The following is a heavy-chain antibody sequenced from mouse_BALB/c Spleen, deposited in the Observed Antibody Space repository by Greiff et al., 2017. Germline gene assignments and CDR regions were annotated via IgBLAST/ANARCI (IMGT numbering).Heavy chain of an antibody. Sequence: VQLQQSGAELVKPGASVKLSCTASGFNIKDTYMHWVKQRPEQGLEWIGRIDPANGNTKYDPKFQGKATITADTSSNTAYLQLSSLTSEDTAVYYCARYDGLYYYAVDYWGQGTSVTVSS. D-gene: IGHD2-3*01. CDR2: IDPANGNT. CDR1: GFNIKDTY. CDR3: ARYDGLYYYAVDY. V-gene: IGHV14-3*02. J-gene: IGHJ4*01.